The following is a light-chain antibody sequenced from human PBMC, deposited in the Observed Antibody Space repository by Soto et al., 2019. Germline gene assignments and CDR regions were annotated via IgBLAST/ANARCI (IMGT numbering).Light chain of an antibody. Sequence: QSALTQPASVSGSPGQSITISCTGTSSDVGGYNYVSWYQQHPAKAPKLMIYDVSNRPSGVANRFSGSKSGNTASLTISGHQAEDEADYYCSSYTSSSTLLFGGGTKLTVL. CDR2: DVS. CDR3: SSYTSSSTLL. CDR1: SSDVGGYNY. V-gene: IGLV2-14*01. J-gene: IGLJ2*01.